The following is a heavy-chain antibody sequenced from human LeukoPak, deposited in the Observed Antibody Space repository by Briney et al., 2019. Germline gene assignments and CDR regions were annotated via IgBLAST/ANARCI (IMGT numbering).Heavy chain of an antibody. CDR1: GGTFSSYA. CDR3: ARDYGDYAPYDAFDI. V-gene: IGHV1-69*01. Sequence: SVKVSCKASGGTFSSYAISWVRQAPGQGLEWMGGIIPIFGTANYAQKFQGRVTITADESTSTAYMELSSLRSEDTAVYYCARDYGDYAPYDAFDIWGQGTMVSVSS. CDR2: IIPIFGTA. J-gene: IGHJ3*02. D-gene: IGHD4-17*01.